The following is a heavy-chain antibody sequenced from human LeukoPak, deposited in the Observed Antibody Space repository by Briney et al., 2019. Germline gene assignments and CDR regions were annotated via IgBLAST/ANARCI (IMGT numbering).Heavy chain of an antibody. CDR3: ARDLFFSDAGYSSGWRAEYFHH. Sequence: PGGSLRLSCAASGFTFSSHWMHWVRQAAGKGLVWVSRINGAGGSTSYADSVKGRFTVSRDNAKNTLNLQMNSLRAEDTAVYYCARDLFFSDAGYSSGWRAEYFHHWGQGTLVTVSS. CDR2: INGAGGST. J-gene: IGHJ1*01. D-gene: IGHD6-19*01. CDR1: GFTFSSHW. V-gene: IGHV3-74*01.